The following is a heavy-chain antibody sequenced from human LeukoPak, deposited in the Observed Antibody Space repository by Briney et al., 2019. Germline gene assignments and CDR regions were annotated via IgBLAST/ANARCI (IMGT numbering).Heavy chain of an antibody. D-gene: IGHD2-8*02. J-gene: IGHJ4*02. Sequence: PGGSLRLSCAASGFSVTSHYMSWVRQAPGKGLEWVSSISSSSSYIYYADSVKGRFTISRDNTKNSLYLQMNSLRAEDTAVYYCARDSPYGTAGYWGQGTLVTVSS. V-gene: IGHV3-21*01. CDR3: ARDSPYGTAGY. CDR1: GFSVTSHY. CDR2: ISSSSSYI.